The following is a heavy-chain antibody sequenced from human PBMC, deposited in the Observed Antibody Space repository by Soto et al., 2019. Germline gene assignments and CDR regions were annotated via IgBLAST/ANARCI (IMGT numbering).Heavy chain of an antibody. CDR2: ISGSGGGT. CDR1: GFTFSSYA. V-gene: IGHV3-23*01. CDR3: AKDDYGDSWDYYYGMDV. J-gene: IGHJ6*02. D-gene: IGHD4-17*01. Sequence: LRLSCAASGFTFSSYAMSWVRQAPGKGLEWVSAISGSGGGTYYADSVKGRFTISRDNSKNTLYLQMNSLRAEDTAVYYCAKDDYGDSWDYYYGMDVWGQGTTVTVSS.